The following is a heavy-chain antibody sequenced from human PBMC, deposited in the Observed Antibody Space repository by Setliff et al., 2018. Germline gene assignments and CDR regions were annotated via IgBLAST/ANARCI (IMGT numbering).Heavy chain of an antibody. CDR1: GDSINSGTYY. D-gene: IGHD1-26*01. J-gene: IGHJ3*02. V-gene: IGHV4-61*02. Sequence: LSLTCSVSGDSINSGTYYWSWFRQSAGKGLEWIGRIYTGGSTNYNPSLKSRVTISLDTSKNHFSLTLTSVTAADTAVYYCARTLPTYCRDGPCKVGALDIWGQGTMVTVSS. CDR3: ARTLPTYCRDGPCKVGALDI. CDR2: IYTGGST.